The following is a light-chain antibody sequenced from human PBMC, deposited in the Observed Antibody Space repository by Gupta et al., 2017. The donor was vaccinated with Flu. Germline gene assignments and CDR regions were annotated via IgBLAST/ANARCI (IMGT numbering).Light chain of an antibody. Sequence: DIQMTQFPSSLSASVGDRVTITCQATQDITKFLNWYQQKPGKAPKLLIYDASNLERGAPSRFSGSGSGTDFTFTITSLQPEDIATYFCQQYYNHPYTFGQGTKLEIK. CDR2: DAS. J-gene: IGKJ2*01. CDR1: QDITKF. CDR3: QQYYNHPYT. V-gene: IGKV1-33*01.